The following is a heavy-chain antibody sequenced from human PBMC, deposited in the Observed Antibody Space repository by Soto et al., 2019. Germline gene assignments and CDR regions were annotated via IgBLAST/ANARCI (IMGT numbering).Heavy chain of an antibody. D-gene: IGHD2-21*02. V-gene: IGHV3-23*01. CDR2: ISGRGVDT. CDR3: AKDQTDVTLFDY. CDR1: GFSFSSLA. J-gene: IGHJ4*02. Sequence: GGALRLSCAASGFSFSSLAMRWVRQAPGKGLEWVSSISGRGVDTLYADSVKGRFTISRDNSRNTLYLQVNSLRAEDTAVYYCAKDQTDVTLFDYWGQGTLVTVSS.